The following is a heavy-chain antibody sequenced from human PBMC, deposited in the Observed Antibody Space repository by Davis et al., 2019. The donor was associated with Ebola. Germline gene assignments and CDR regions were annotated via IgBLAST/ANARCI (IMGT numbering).Heavy chain of an antibody. D-gene: IGHD3-22*01. CDR1: GFTFSSYS. CDR2: ISSSSSTI. J-gene: IGHJ4*02. Sequence: GESLKIPCAAPGFTFSSYSMNWVRQAPGKGLEWVSYISSSSSTIYYADSVKGRFTISRDNAKNSLYLQMNSLRDEDTAVYYCARKGYYYDSSGYYSLLGYWGQGTLVTVSS. V-gene: IGHV3-48*02. CDR3: ARKGYYYDSSGYYSLLGY.